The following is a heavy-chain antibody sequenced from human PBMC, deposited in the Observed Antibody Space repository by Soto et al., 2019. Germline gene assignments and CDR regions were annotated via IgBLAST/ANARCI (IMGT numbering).Heavy chain of an antibody. J-gene: IGHJ6*02. CDR3: ARSDCSPYYYYYGMDV. Sequence: SETLSLTCAVYGGSFSGYYWSWIRQPPGKGLEWIGEINHSGSTNYNPSLKSRVTISVDTSKNQFSLKLSSVTAADTAVYYCARSDCSPYYYYYGMDVWGQGTTVTVSS. D-gene: IGHD2-21*02. V-gene: IGHV4-34*01. CDR1: GGSFSGYY. CDR2: INHSGST.